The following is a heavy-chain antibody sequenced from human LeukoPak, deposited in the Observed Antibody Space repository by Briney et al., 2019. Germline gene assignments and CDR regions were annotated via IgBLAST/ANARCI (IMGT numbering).Heavy chain of an antibody. CDR3: ARVIHLGELSLYDY. D-gene: IGHD3-16*02. Sequence: GESLKISCKGSGYSFTSYWIGWVRQMPGKGLEWMGTIYPGDSGTRYGPSFQGQVTISADKSISTAYLQWSSLKASDTAMYYCARVIHLGELSLYDYWGQGTLVTVSS. J-gene: IGHJ4*02. CDR2: IYPGDSGT. CDR1: GYSFTSYW. V-gene: IGHV5-51*01.